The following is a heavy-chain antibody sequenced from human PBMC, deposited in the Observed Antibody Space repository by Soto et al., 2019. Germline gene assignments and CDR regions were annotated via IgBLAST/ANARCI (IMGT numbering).Heavy chain of an antibody. CDR3: ATLLYDSSGYPMHYYYYGMDV. Sequence: ASVKVSCKVSGYTLTDLSMHWVRQAPGNGREWMGGFDPEDGETIYAQRFQGRVTMTEDTSTDTAYMELSSLRSEDTAVYYCATLLYDSSGYPMHYYYYGMDVWGQGTTVTVA. D-gene: IGHD3-22*01. CDR2: FDPEDGET. V-gene: IGHV1-24*01. J-gene: IGHJ6*02. CDR1: GYTLTDLS.